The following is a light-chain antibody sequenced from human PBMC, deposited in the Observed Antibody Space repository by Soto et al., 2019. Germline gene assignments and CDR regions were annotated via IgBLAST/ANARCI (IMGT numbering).Light chain of an antibody. CDR2: DVR. V-gene: IGLV2-14*03. J-gene: IGLJ2*01. CDR1: SSDVGAFNF. CDR3: TSHTTTSPPVL. Sequence: QSALTQPASVSGSPGQSITISCTGTSSDVGAFNFVSWYQQHPGKAPKLIIYDVRHRPSGVSDRFSGSKSGNTASLTIYGLQAEDEADYYCTSHTTTSPPVLFGGATKVTVL.